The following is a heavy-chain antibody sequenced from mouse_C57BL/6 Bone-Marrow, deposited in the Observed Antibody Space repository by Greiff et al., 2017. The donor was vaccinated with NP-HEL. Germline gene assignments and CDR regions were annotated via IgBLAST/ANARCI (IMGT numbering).Heavy chain of an antibody. CDR2: IYPGSGST. V-gene: IGHV1-55*01. Sequence: VQLQQSGAELVKPGASVKMSCKASGYTFTSYWITWVKQRPGQGLEWIGDIYPGSGSTNYNEKFKSKATLTVYTSSSTAYMQLSSLTSEDSAVYYCARGRSTAQATGYYAMDYWGQGTSVTVSS. D-gene: IGHD3-2*02. CDR1: GYTFTSYW. CDR3: ARGRSTAQATGYYAMDY. J-gene: IGHJ4*01.